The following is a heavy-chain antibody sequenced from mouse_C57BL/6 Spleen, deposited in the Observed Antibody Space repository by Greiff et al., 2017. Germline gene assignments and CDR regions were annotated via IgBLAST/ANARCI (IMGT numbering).Heavy chain of an antibody. V-gene: IGHV1-22*01. D-gene: IGHD2-4*01. Sequence: VQLQESGPELVKPGASVKMSCKASGYTFTDYNMHWVKQSHGKSLEWIGYINPNNGGTRYNQKFKGKATLTVNKSSSTAYMELRSLTSEDSAVYYCARPIFYDDYYAMDYWGQGTSVTVAS. J-gene: IGHJ4*01. CDR1: GYTFTDYN. CDR3: ARPIFYDDYYAMDY. CDR2: INPNNGGT.